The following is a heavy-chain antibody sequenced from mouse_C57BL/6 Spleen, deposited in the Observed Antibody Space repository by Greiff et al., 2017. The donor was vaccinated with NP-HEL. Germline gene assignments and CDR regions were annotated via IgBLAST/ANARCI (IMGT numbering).Heavy chain of an antibody. Sequence: QVQLQQSDAELVKPGASVKMSCKASGYTFTSYWITWVKQRPGQGLEWIGDIYPGSGSTNYNEKFKSKATLTVDKSSSTAYMQLSSLTSEDSAVYYCATYGSSSWFAYWGQGTLVTVSA. J-gene: IGHJ3*01. CDR1: GYTFTSYW. D-gene: IGHD1-1*01. CDR2: IYPGSGST. CDR3: ATYGSSSWFAY. V-gene: IGHV1-55*01.